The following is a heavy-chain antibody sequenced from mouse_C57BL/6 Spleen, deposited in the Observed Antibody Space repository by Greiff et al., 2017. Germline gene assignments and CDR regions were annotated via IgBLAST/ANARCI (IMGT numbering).Heavy chain of an antibody. CDR2: IDPSVSYT. J-gene: IGHJ2*01. Sequence: VQLQQPGAELVILGASVKLSCKALGYTFTSYWLHWVTQRLGQGLEWIGEIDPSVSYTTYNQKFKGKSTLTVAKSSSTAYMQLSSLTSENSAVYYCARPYSNYALDYWGQGTTLTVSS. CDR3: ARPYSNYALDY. V-gene: IGHV1-69*01. CDR1: GYTFTSYW. D-gene: IGHD2-5*01.